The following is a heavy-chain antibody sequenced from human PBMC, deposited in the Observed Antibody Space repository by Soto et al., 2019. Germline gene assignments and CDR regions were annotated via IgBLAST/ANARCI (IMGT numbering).Heavy chain of an antibody. D-gene: IGHD2-2*01. CDR1: GFTFSSYA. V-gene: IGHV3-23*01. Sequence: PGGSLRLSCAASGFTFSSYAMSWVRQAPGKGLEWVSAISGSGGSTYYADSVKGRFTISRDNSKNTLYLQMNSLRAEDTAVYYCAKPKAIVVVPAAIAYWGQGTLVTVSS. CDR3: AKPKAIVVVPAAIAY. CDR2: ISGSGGST. J-gene: IGHJ4*02.